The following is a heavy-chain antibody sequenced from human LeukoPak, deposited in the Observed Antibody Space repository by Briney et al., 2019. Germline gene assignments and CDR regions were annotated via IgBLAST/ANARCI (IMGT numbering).Heavy chain of an antibody. Sequence: GGSLRLSCAASGFTFSSYAMSGVRQAPGKGREGGSAIGGRGGSTYYAASVKGRFTISRDNSKHTLYLQMNSLRAEDTAVYYCATGRARGVITVPFDYWGQGTLVTVSS. D-gene: IGHD3-10*01. CDR3: ATGRARGVITVPFDY. CDR2: IGGRGGST. V-gene: IGHV3-23*01. J-gene: IGHJ4*02. CDR1: GFTFSSYA.